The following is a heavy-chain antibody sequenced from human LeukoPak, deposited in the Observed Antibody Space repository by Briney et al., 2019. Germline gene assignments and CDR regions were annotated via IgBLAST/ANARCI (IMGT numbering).Heavy chain of an antibody. D-gene: IGHD1-20*01. CDR1: GFTFSSYA. CDR2: ISYDGSNK. Sequence: PGRSLRLSCAASGFTFSSYAMHWARQAPGKGLEWVAVISYDGSNKYYADSVKGRFTISRDNSKNTLYLQMNSLRAEDTAVYYCARGWGAKYNWNDWGFYFDYWGQGTLVTVSS. J-gene: IGHJ4*02. CDR3: ARGWGAKYNWNDWGFYFDY. V-gene: IGHV3-30-3*01.